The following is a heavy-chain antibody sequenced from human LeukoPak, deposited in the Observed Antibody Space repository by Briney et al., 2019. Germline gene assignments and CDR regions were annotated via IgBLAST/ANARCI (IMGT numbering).Heavy chain of an antibody. V-gene: IGHV1-2*06. CDR1: GYTFTGYY. D-gene: IGHD6-13*01. J-gene: IGHJ5*02. CDR3: ARLAAAGNNWFDP. Sequence: ASVKVSCKASGYTFTGYYMHWVRQAPGQGLEWMGRINPNSGGTNYAQKFQGRVTMTRDTSISTAYMELSRLRSDDTAVYYCARLAAAGNNWFDPWGQGTLVTVSS. CDR2: INPNSGGT.